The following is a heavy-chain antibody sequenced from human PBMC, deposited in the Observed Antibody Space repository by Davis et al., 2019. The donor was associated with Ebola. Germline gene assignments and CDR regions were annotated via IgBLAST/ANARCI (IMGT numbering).Heavy chain of an antibody. V-gene: IGHV3-23*01. D-gene: IGHD4-17*01. Sequence: GESLKISCSASGFIFSTYVMSWVRQAPGKGLVWVSRISGDGITTTYADSVKGRFAISRDNSKNTVYLQMNDLRAEDTAVYYCARHASGDFWYFGLWGRGTLVTVSS. CDR1: GFIFSTYV. CDR3: ARHASGDFWYFGL. CDR2: ISGDGITT. J-gene: IGHJ2*01.